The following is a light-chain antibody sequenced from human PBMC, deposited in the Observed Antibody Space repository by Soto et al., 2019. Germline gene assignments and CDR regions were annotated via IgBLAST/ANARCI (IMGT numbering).Light chain of an antibody. V-gene: IGKV3-20*01. J-gene: IGKJ5*01. CDR2: GAS. CDR3: QHYVSSLSIT. Sequence: ESVLTQSPGSLSLSPGERATLSCRASQSVSSNYLAWYQHKPGQAPRLLIYGASSRATGIPDRFSGSGSGTDFTLTISRLEPEDFAVYYCQHYVSSLSITFGQGTRLEIK. CDR1: QSVSSNY.